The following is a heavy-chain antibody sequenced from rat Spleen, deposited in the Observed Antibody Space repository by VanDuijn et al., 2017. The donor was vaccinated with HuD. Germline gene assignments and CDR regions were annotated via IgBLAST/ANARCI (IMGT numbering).Heavy chain of an antibody. CDR2: ISPSGGST. D-gene: IGHD1-11*01. CDR1: GFTFSDYY. CDR3: TRGAEAY. V-gene: IGHV5-27*01. J-gene: IGHJ2*01. Sequence: EVQLVESGGGSVQPGRSLKLSCAASGFTFSDYYMAWVRQAPKKGLEWVASISPSGGSTYYRDSVKGRFTISRDNAKSTLFLQMNSLRSEDTATYFCTRGAEAYWGQGVMVTVSS.